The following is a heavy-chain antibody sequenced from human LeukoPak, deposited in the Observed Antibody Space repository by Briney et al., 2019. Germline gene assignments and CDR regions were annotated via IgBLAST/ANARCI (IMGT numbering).Heavy chain of an antibody. D-gene: IGHD6-6*01. CDR1: GGSISSGSYY. CDR3: ARAFIAARPDYYYYGMDV. V-gene: IGHV4-61*02. J-gene: IGHJ6*02. Sequence: PSETLSLTCTVSGGSISSGSYYWSWIRQPAGKGLEWIGRTYTSGSTNYNPSLKSRVTISVDTSKNQFSLKLSSVTAADTAVYYCARAFIAARPDYYYYGMDVWGQGTTVTVSS. CDR2: TYTSGST.